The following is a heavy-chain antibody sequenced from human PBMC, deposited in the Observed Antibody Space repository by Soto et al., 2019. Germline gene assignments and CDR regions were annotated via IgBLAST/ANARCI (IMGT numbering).Heavy chain of an antibody. CDR1: GFDFSNSG. CDR3: ARDYARGWCQF. D-gene: IGHD2-8*02. J-gene: IGHJ4*02. CDR2: ISFDGDK. Sequence: QVKLVESWGGVVQPGTSLRLSCTASGFDFSNSGIQWVRQTPGKGLEWVALISFDGDKYYVDSVKGRFTISRDNPTNTVYLQMNRLRPEDTGVYYCARDYARGWCQFWGQGTLVTVSS. V-gene: IGHV3-30*03.